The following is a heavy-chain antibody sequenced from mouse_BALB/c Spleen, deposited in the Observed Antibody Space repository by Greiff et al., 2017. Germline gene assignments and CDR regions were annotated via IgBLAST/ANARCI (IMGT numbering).Heavy chain of an antibody. CDR1: GFTFTDYY. Sequence: EVMLVESGGGLVQPGGSLRLSCATSGFTFTDYYMSWVRQPPGKALEWLGFIRNKANGYTTEYSASVKGRFTISRDNSQSILYLQMNTLRAEDSATYYCARPYYGSSWFAYWGQGTLVTVSA. V-gene: IGHV7-3*02. J-gene: IGHJ3*01. CDR3: ARPYYGSSWFAY. CDR2: IRNKANGYTT. D-gene: IGHD1-1*01.